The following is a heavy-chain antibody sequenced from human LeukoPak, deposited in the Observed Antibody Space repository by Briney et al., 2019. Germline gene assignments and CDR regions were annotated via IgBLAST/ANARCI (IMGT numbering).Heavy chain of an antibody. J-gene: IGHJ5*02. CDR1: GVSISSFNYY. CDR2: IYYSGNT. CDR3: ARHAYYDFVTGLFDP. V-gene: IGHV4-39*01. Sequence: SETLSLTCTVSGVSISSFNYYWVWMRLPPGIELEWFGIIYYSGNTYYNPSLNSRVTMSVDMSKYHFFLNFISVTAASRFMYCCARHAYYDFVTGLFDPWGQGTLLTVSS. D-gene: IGHD3-3*01.